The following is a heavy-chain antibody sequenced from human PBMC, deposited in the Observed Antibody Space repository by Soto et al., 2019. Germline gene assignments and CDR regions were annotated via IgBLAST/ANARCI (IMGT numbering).Heavy chain of an antibody. CDR3: ARTDSSGYYYGAFDI. Sequence: VPLGPSGAEVKKPGFSVKVSCKASGGTFSRYGISWVRQAPGPGTEWMGGIIPIFGTANYAQKFQGRVTITADESTSTAYMELSSLRSEDTAVYYCARTDSSGYYYGAFDIWGQGTMVTVSS. CDR1: GGTFSRYG. V-gene: IGHV1-69*01. CDR2: IIPIFGTA. J-gene: IGHJ3*02. D-gene: IGHD3-22*01.